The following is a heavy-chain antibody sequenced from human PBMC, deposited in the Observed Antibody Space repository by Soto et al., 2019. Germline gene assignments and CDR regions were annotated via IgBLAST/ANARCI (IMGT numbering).Heavy chain of an antibody. CDR1: GFSLSTSGVG. D-gene: IGHD1-20*01. CDR3: AHRRAVRYNWSTFDP. Sequence: SGPTLVNPTQTLTLTCTFSGFSLSTSGVGVGWIRQPPGKALGWLALIYWDDDKRYSPSLKSRLTITKDTSKNQVVLTMTNMDPVDTATYYCAHRRAVRYNWSTFDPWGQGTLVTVSS. CDR2: IYWDDDK. J-gene: IGHJ5*02. V-gene: IGHV2-5*02.